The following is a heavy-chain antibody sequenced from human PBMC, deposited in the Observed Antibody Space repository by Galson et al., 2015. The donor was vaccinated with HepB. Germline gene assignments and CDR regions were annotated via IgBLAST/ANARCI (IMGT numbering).Heavy chain of an antibody. CDR3: AREGPMRGGATAAFDI. CDR2: IWYDGSNK. Sequence: SLRLSCAASGFTFSSYGMHWVRQAPGKGLEWVAVIWYDGSNKYYADSVKGRFTISRDNSKNTLYLQMNSLRAEDTAVYYCAREGPMRGGATAAFDIWGQGTMVTVSS. D-gene: IGHD1-26*01. V-gene: IGHV3-33*08. CDR1: GFTFSSYG. J-gene: IGHJ3*02.